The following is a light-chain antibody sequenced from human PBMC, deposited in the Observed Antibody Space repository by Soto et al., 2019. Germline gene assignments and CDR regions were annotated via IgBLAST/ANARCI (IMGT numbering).Light chain of an antibody. CDR1: YSNIGNNF. V-gene: IGLV1-51*01. CDR2: DNI. Sequence: QSVLTQPPSISTAAGQKVTISCSGNYSNIGNNFVSWYQHLPRTAPKLLIYDNIKRPSGIPDRFSGFKGGTSATLVITGLLTGVEADYYCGTWDHTLSAFVFGGGTKLTVL. J-gene: IGLJ3*02. CDR3: GTWDHTLSAFV.